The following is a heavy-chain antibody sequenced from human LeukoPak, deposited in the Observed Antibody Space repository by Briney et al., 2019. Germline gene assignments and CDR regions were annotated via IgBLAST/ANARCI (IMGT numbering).Heavy chain of an antibody. CDR2: TYYRSKWYN. V-gene: IGHV6-1*01. CDR3: ARDHLFEAKSATYYYHYMDV. J-gene: IGHJ6*03. CDR1: GDSVSSNSAA. Sequence: SQTLSLTCAISGDSVSSNSAAWNWIRQSPSRGLEWLGRTYYRSKWYNDYAVSVKSRITINPDTSKNQFSLQLNSVTPEDTAVYYCARDHLFEAKSATYYYHYMDVWGKGTTVTVSS. D-gene: IGHD6-25*01.